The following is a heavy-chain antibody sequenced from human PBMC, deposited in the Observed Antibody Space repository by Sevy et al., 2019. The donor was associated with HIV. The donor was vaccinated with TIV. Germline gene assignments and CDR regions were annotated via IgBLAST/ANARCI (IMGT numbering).Heavy chain of an antibody. J-gene: IGHJ3*02. CDR2: IYQSGNT. CDR3: AGFGRLLIISGDVFEI. CDR1: AYSVSSAYS. V-gene: IGHV4-38-2*01. D-gene: IGHD3-9*01. Sequence: SETLSLTCAVSAYSVSSAYSWGWIRQPPGKGLEWIGNIYQSGNTYYNPSLKSRVTISVDTSNNQFSLRLTSVTAAEPAGYYCAGFGRLLIISGDVFEIWGQGTMVTVSS.